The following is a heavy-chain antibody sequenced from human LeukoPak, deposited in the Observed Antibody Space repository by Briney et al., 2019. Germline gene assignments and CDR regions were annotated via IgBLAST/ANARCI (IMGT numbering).Heavy chain of an antibody. J-gene: IGHJ4*02. D-gene: IGHD2-2*01. CDR1: GFTFSSYA. CDR2: ISGSGGST. V-gene: IGHV3-23*01. CDR3: AKDIVVVPAATHEPFDY. Sequence: ETGGSLRLSCAASGFTFSSYAMSWVRQAPGKGLEWVSAISGSGGSTYYADSVKGRFTISRDNSKNTLYLQMNSLRAEDTAVYYWAKDIVVVPAATHEPFDYWGQGPLVPAPS.